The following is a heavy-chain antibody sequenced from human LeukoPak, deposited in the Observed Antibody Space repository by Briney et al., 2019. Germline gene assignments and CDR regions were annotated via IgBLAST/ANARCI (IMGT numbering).Heavy chain of an antibody. J-gene: IGHJ4*02. V-gene: IGHV4-4*07. CDR3: ARAGRYSSSWALDY. CDR2: IYNSGST. CDR1: GGSISMDY. Sequence: PSENLSLTCIASGGSISMDYWGWIRQRAGKGLDWIGRIYNSGSTNYTPPLKSRVTMAVDTSKNQFSLKLSSVPAADTAVYYCARAGRYSSSWALDYWGQGTLVTVSS. D-gene: IGHD6-13*01.